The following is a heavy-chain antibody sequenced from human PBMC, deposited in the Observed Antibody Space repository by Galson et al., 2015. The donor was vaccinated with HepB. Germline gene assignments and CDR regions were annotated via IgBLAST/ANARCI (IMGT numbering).Heavy chain of an antibody. CDR2: IIPIFGTA. J-gene: IGHJ4*02. D-gene: IGHD4-11*01. V-gene: IGHV1-69*13. CDR1: GGTFSSYA. CDR3: ARDRGNDYSNGLDY. Sequence: SVKVSCKASGGTFSSYAISWVRQAPGQGLEWMGGIIPIFGTANYAQKFQGRVTITADESTSTAYMELSSLRSEDTAVYYCARDRGNDYSNGLDYWGQGTLVTVSS.